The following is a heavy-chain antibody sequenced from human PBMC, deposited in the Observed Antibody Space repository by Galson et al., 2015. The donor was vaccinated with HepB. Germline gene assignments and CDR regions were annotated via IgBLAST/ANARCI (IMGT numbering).Heavy chain of an antibody. D-gene: IGHD5-24*01. CDR1: GSSFTSYW. CDR3: ARTVEMAAQSGEYYFDY. CDR2: IYPGDSDT. V-gene: IGHV5-51*01. J-gene: IGHJ4*02. Sequence: QSGAEVKKPGESLKISCQGSGSSFTSYWIGWVRQMPGKGLEWMGIIYPGDSDTRYSPSFQGQVTISADKSISTAYRQWSSLKASDTAMYYCARTVEMAAQSGEYYFDYWGQGTLVTVSS.